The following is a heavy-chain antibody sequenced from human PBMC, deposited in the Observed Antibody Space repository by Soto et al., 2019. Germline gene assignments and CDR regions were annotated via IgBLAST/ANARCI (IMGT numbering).Heavy chain of an antibody. J-gene: IGHJ4*02. Sequence: SETLSLTGTVSGGSISSGGYYWNWIRQHPGKGLEWIGYIYYIGSTYYNPSLKSRVTISLDTSKNQFSLKLDSVTAADTAVYYCARLGGYYQAFDSWGQGTLVTVSS. V-gene: IGHV4-31*03. CDR2: IYYIGST. CDR3: ARLGGYYQAFDS. D-gene: IGHD3-22*01. CDR1: GGSISSGGYY.